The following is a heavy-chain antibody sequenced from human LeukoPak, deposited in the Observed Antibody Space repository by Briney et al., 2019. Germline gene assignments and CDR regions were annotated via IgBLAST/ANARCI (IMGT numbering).Heavy chain of an antibody. CDR1: GFTFSSYW. Sequence: GESLKISCAASGFTFSSYWMHWVRQAPGKGLVWVSHINTDGSSTGYADSVKGRFTVSRDNAKNTLYLQMNSLRVEDTAVYYCARDHNTWELPSDYWGQGTLVTVSS. V-gene: IGHV3-74*01. CDR3: ARDHNTWELPSDY. D-gene: IGHD4-23*01. J-gene: IGHJ4*02. CDR2: INTDGSST.